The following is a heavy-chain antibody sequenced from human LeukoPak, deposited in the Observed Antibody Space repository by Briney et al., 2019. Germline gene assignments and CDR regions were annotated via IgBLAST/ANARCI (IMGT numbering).Heavy chain of an antibody. J-gene: IGHJ6*02. CDR3: ARGAQWLSYYYGMNV. V-gene: IGHV4-61*02. CDR1: GGSISSDSYY. D-gene: IGHD5-12*01. Sequence: IPSETLSLTCTVSGGSISSDSYYWSWIRQPAGKGLEWIGRIYTSGSTNYNPSLKSRVTISVDTSRNQFSLKVNSVTAADTAVYYCARGAQWLSYYYGMNVWGQGTTVTVSS. CDR2: IYTSGST.